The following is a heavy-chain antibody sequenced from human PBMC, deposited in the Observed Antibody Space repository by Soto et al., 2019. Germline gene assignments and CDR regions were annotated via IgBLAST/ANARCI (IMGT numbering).Heavy chain of an antibody. V-gene: IGHV3-21*01. J-gene: IGHJ3*02. Sequence: EVQLVESGGGLVKPGGSLRLSCAASGFTFSSHTMNWVHQAPGKGLEWVSSISSSSSYIHYADSLKGRFTISRDNAKNSLFLQMNSLRAEDTAVYYCARGEGYSGYDLKKSAFDIWGQGTMVTVSS. CDR3: ARGEGYSGYDLKKSAFDI. CDR1: GFTFSSHT. CDR2: ISSSSSYI. D-gene: IGHD5-12*01.